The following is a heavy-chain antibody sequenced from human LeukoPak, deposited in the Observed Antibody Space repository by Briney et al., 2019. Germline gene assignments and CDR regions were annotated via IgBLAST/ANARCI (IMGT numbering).Heavy chain of an antibody. Sequence: GGSLRLSCAASGFTFSSYAMSWVRLAPGKGLEWISAISGSGGSTYYADSVKGRFTISRDNSKNTLYRQMKSLRAEDTAVYYCAKDGGRPKVLQYFAARYYFDYWGQGTLVTVSS. CDR3: AKDGGRPKVLQYFAARYYFDY. D-gene: IGHD3-9*01. J-gene: IGHJ4*02. CDR2: ISGSGGST. V-gene: IGHV3-23*01. CDR1: GFTFSSYA.